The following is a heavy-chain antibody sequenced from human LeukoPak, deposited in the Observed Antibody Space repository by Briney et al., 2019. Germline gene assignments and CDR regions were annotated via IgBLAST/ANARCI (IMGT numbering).Heavy chain of an antibody. D-gene: IGHD2-8*01. CDR2: IDYDGGKK. J-gene: IGHJ4*02. CDR1: GFSLSNHG. Sequence: QPGGSLRLSCAASGFSLSNHGMHWVRQAPGKGLEWVSAIDYDGGKKYYADSVTGRFAISRDTSKNTLYLQMNTLRAEDTAVYFCVRNGGPSYAIFDYWGQGTLVTVSP. CDR3: VRNGGPSYAIFDY. V-gene: IGHV3-33*01.